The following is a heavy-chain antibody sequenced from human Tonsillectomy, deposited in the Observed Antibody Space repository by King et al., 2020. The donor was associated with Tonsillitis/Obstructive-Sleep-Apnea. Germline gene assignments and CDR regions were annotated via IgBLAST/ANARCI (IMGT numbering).Heavy chain of an antibody. V-gene: IGHV5-51*03. D-gene: IGHD6-13*01. CDR3: ATSSSRWQSNWFFDV. Sequence: VQLVESGAEVKKPGESLKISCKGSGYSFTSQWIGWVRQMPGKGPEWMGIIYPGDSDTRYSPSFQGQVTVSADKSINTAYLQWSSLKASDTAMYYCATSSSRWQSNWFFDVWGRGTLVIVSS. CDR1: GYSFTSQW. CDR2: IYPGDSDT. J-gene: IGHJ2*01.